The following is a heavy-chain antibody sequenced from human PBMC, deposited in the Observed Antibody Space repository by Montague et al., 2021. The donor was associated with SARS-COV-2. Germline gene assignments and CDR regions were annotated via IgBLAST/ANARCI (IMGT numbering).Heavy chain of an antibody. D-gene: IGHD3-22*01. V-gene: IGHV4-39*02. J-gene: IGHJ3*01. CDR2: NCYTGNN. CDR3: ARLRRYFNGSGSPSAFDF. Sequence: SETLSLTCTVSGGSITSNFDYWTWKRQRQGKGLMGIGYNCYTGNNYYNPSLKGTITISVVTSKNHFTLKLSSVTAAETAVYYCARLRRYFNGSGSPSAFDFWGQGTKVTVSS. CDR1: GGSITSNFDY.